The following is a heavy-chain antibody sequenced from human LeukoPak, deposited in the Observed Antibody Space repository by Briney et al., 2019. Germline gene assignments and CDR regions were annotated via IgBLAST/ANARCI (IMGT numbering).Heavy chain of an antibody. J-gene: IGHJ5*02. CDR3: ARGGRILWFGELRWFDP. D-gene: IGHD3-10*01. Sequence: SETLSLTCAVYGGSFSGYYWSWIRQPPGKGLEWIGEINHSGSTNYNPSLKSRVTISVDTSKNQFSLKLSSVTAADTAVYYCARGGRILWFGELRWFDPWGQGTLVTVSS. CDR1: GGSFSGYY. CDR2: INHSGST. V-gene: IGHV4-34*01.